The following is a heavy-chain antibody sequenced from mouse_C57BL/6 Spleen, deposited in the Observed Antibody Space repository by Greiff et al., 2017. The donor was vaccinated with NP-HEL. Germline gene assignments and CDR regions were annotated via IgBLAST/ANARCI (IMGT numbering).Heavy chain of an antibody. CDR2: IDPETGGT. J-gene: IGHJ2*01. CDR3: TRERRSTTVVGPFDY. Sequence: QVQLQQSGAELVRPGASVTLSCKASGYTFTDYEMHWVKQTPVHGLEWIGAIDPETGGTAYNQKFKGKAILTADKSSSTAYMELRSLTSEDSAVYYCTRERRSTTVVGPFDYWGQGTTLTVSS. V-gene: IGHV1-15*01. D-gene: IGHD1-1*01. CDR1: GYTFTDYE.